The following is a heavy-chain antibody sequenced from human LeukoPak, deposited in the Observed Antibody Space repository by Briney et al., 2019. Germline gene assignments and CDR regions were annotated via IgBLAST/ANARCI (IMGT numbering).Heavy chain of an antibody. CDR1: GYTFTSYD. Sequence: ASVTVSCKASGYTFTSYDINWVRQATGQGLEWMGWMNPNSGNTGYAQKFQGRVTMTRNTSISTAYMELSSLRSEDTAVYYCARDRGITMIVVVIEGYYYGMDVWGQGTTVTVSS. J-gene: IGHJ6*02. CDR2: MNPNSGNT. V-gene: IGHV1-8*01. CDR3: ARDRGITMIVVVIEGYYYGMDV. D-gene: IGHD3-22*01.